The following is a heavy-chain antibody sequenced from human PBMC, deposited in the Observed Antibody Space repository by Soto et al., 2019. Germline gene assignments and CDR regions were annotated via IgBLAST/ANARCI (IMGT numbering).Heavy chain of an antibody. CDR3: ASCVSTACYPPWVLQFFGL. D-gene: IGHD2-2*01. CDR1: SFSISSGYY. CDR2: IYHSGTT. Sequence: PSETLSLTCAVSSFSISSGYYWGWVRQPPGKGLEWIGSIYHSGTTNYSPSLKSRVTISIDTSKNQFSLTLRSVTAADGAVYYCASCVSTACYPPWVLQFFGLWGQGSLVTVSS. J-gene: IGHJ4*02. V-gene: IGHV4-38-2*01.